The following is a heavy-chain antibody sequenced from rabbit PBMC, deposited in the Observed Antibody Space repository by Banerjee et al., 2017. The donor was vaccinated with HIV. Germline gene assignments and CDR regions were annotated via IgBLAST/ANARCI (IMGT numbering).Heavy chain of an antibody. Sequence: QSLEESGGDLVKPGASLPLTCTASGVSFSISSYLCWVRQAPGKGLEWIACIDAGSSGFTYFATWAKGRFTISKTSSTTVTLQMTRLTAADTATYFFARDTASSFSSYGMDLWGQGTLVTVS. CDR1: GVSFSISSY. V-gene: IGHV1S40*01. D-gene: IGHD8-1*01. J-gene: IGHJ6*01. CDR3: ARDTASSFSSYGMDL. CDR2: IDAGSSGFT.